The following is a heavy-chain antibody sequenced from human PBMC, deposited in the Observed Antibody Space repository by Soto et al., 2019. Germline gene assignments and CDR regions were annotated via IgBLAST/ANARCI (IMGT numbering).Heavy chain of an antibody. CDR3: ARDSRLSGSYGY. V-gene: IGHV3-30-3*01. Sequence: SLRLSCAASGFTFSSYAMHWVRQAPGKGLEWVAVISYDGSNKYYADSVKGRFTISRDNSKNTLYLQMNSLRAEDTAVYYCARDSRLSGSYGYWGQGTLVTVSS. J-gene: IGHJ4*02. CDR2: ISYDGSNK. CDR1: GFTFSSYA. D-gene: IGHD1-26*01.